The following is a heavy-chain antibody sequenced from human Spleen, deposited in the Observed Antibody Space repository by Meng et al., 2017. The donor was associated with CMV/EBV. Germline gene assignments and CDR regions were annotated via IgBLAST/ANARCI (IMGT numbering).Heavy chain of an antibody. V-gene: IGHV3-21*01. CDR2: ISSSSSYI. CDR3: ARASKDFLSGHWNYGMDV. J-gene: IGHJ6*02. CDR1: GFTFSSYS. Sequence: GESLKISCAASGFTFSSYSMNWVRQAPGKGLEWVSSISSSSSYIYYADSVKGRFTISRDNAKNSLYLQMNSLRAGDTAVYYCARASKDFLSGHWNYGMDVWGQGTTVTVSS. D-gene: IGHD3-3*01.